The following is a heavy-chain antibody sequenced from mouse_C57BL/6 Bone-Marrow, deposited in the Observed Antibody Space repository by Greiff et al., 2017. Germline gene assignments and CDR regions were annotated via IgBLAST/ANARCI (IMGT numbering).Heavy chain of an antibody. J-gene: IGHJ3*01. CDR1: GYTFTNYW. V-gene: IGHV1-63*01. Sequence: QVQLQQSGAELVRPGTSVKMSCKASGYTFTNYWIGWAKQRPGHGLEWIGDIYPGGGYTNYNEKFKGKDTLTADKSSSTAYMQFSSLTSEDSAIYYCARTFYYGYDAGFAYWGQGTLVTVSA. CDR3: ARTFYYGYDAGFAY. CDR2: IYPGGGYT. D-gene: IGHD2-2*01.